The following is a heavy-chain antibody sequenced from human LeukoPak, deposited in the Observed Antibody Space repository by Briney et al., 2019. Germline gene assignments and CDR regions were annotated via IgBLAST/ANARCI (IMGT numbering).Heavy chain of an antibody. V-gene: IGHV4-34*01. Sequence: SETLSLTCAVYGGSFSGYYWSWIRQPPGKGLEWIGEINHSGSTNYNPSLKSRVTISVDTSKNQFSLKLSSVTAADTAVYYCARKRHSSSWHTIYYYYYYMDVWGKGTTVTVSS. CDR2: INHSGST. CDR1: GGSFSGYY. J-gene: IGHJ6*03. D-gene: IGHD6-13*01. CDR3: ARKRHSSSWHTIYYYYYYMDV.